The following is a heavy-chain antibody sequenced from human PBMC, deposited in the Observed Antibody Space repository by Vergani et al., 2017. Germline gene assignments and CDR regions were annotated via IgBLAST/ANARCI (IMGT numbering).Heavy chain of an antibody. V-gene: IGHV3-21*01. CDR1: GFTFSSYS. Sequence: EVQLVESGGGLVKPGGSLRLSCAASGFTFSSYSMNWVRQAPGKGLEWVSSISSSSSYIYYADSVKGRFTISRDNAKNSLYLQMNSLRAEATAVYYCARDGVGQWLDFDYWGQGTLVTVSS. D-gene: IGHD6-19*01. CDR3: ARDGVGQWLDFDY. CDR2: ISSSSSYI. J-gene: IGHJ4*02.